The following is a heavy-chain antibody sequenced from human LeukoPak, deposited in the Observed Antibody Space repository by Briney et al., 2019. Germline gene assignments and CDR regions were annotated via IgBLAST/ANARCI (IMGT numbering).Heavy chain of an antibody. J-gene: IGHJ4*02. CDR3: ARRGGDSSGYYPEGFDY. V-gene: IGHV4-34*01. CDR2: INHSGST. Sequence: SETLSLTCAVYGGSFSGYYWSWIRQPPGKGLEWIGEINHSGSTNYSPSLKSRVTISVDTSKNQFSLKLSSVTAADTAVYYCARRGGDSSGYYPEGFDYWGQGTLVTVSS. CDR1: GGSFSGYY. D-gene: IGHD3-22*01.